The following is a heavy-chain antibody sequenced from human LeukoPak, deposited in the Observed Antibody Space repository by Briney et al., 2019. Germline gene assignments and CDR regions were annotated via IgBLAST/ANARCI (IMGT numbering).Heavy chain of an antibody. J-gene: IGHJ4*02. CDR1: GYSISSGYY. D-gene: IGHD5-18*01. V-gene: IGHV4-38-2*01. CDR3: ARRGYSCGYKDYYFDY. CDR2: IYHSGST. Sequence: SETLSLTCAVSGYSISSGYYWGWIRQPPGKGLEWIGSIYHSGSTYYNPSLKSRVTISVDTSKNQFSLKLSSVTAADTAVYYCARRGYSCGYKDYYFDYWGQGTLVTVSS.